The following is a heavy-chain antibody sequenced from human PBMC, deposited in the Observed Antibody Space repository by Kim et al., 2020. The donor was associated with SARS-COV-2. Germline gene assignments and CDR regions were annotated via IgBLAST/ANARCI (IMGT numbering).Heavy chain of an antibody. J-gene: IGHJ3*02. V-gene: IGHV4-34*01. CDR3: ARKLRYFDWLFTDAFDI. Sequence: SETLSLTCAVYGGSFSGYYLSWIRQPPGKGLEWIGEINHSGSTNYNPSLKSRVTISVDTSKNQFSLKLSAVTAADTAVYYCARKLRYFDWLFTDAFDIWG. CDR1: GGSFSGYY. CDR2: INHSGST. D-gene: IGHD3-9*01.